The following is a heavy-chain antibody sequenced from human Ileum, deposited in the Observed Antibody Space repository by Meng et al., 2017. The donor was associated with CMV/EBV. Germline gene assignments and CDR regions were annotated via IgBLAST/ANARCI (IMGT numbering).Heavy chain of an antibody. J-gene: IGHJ4*02. D-gene: IGHD2-8*02. CDR2: IYPNSGGT. V-gene: IGHV1-2*06. CDR1: GHKFSDYY. Sequence: QVQLVQSGAEVKKPGASVKVSCKASGHKFSDYYIHWVRQAPGQGLEWMGRIYPNSGGTINAQKFQGRITMTRDTPITTAYMELSSLTSDDTAVYYCTTDCAGGACYGRAFDYWGQGSLVTVSS. CDR3: TTDCAGGACYGRAFDY.